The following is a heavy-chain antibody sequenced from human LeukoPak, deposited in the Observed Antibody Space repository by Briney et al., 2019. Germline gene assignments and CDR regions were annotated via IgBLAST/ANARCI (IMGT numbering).Heavy chain of an antibody. J-gene: IGHJ4*02. V-gene: IGHV4-38-2*01. CDR3: ARRIFGVVANYFDY. CDR2: IYHSGST. D-gene: IGHD3-3*01. Sequence: SSETLSLTCAVSGYSISSGYYWGWIRQPPGKGPEWIGSIYHSGSTYYNPSLKNRVTISGDTSKNQFSLKLSSVNAADTGVYYCARRIFGVVANYFDYWGQGTLVTVSS. CDR1: GYSISSGYY.